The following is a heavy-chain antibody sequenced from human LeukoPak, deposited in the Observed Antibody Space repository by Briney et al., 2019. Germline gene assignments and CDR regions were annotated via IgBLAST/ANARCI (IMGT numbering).Heavy chain of an antibody. CDR1: GYSFTSYW. CDR3: ARRRGYCGGDCYFDAFDI. D-gene: IGHD2-21*02. CDR2: IYPGDSDT. V-gene: IGHV5-51*01. J-gene: IGHJ3*02. Sequence: LGESLKISCKGSGYSFTSYWIGWVRQIPGKGLEWMGIIYPGDSDTRYSPSFQGQVTISADKSISTAYLQWSSLKASDTAMYYCARRRGYCGGDCYFDAFDIWGQGTMVTVSS.